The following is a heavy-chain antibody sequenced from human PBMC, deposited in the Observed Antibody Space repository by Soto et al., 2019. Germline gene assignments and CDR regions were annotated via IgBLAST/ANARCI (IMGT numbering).Heavy chain of an antibody. J-gene: IGHJ6*02. D-gene: IGHD6-13*01. Sequence: GGSLRLSCAASGFTVSSTYMTWVRQAPGKGLEWVSVIYGGLTTSYADSVKGRFTISRDNSKNTVFLQMNSLRGEDTAVYYCARDRIEAAGTPRFNYYYGMDVWGQGTTVTVSS. CDR3: ARDRIEAAGTPRFNYYYGMDV. V-gene: IGHV3-53*01. CDR1: GFTVSSTY. CDR2: IYGGLTT.